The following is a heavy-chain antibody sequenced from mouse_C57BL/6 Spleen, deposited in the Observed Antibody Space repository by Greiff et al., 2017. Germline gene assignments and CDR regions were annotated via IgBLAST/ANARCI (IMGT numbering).Heavy chain of an antibody. J-gene: IGHJ4*01. CDR1: GFTFSDYY. D-gene: IGHD2-3*01. Sequence: EVMLVESEGGLVQPGSSMKLSCTASGFTFSDYYMAWVRPVPEKGLEWVANINYDGSSTYYLDSLKGRFILSRDNAKNILYLQMSSLKSEDTATYYCARDPGGYYEGAMDYWGQGPSVTVSS. V-gene: IGHV5-16*01. CDR3: ARDPGGYYEGAMDY. CDR2: INYDGSST.